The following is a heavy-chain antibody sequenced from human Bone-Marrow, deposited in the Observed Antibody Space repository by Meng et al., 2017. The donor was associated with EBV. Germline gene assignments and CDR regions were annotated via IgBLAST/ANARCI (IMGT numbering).Heavy chain of an antibody. D-gene: IGHD6-13*01. CDR2: INVDGSDT. V-gene: IGHV3-74*02. J-gene: IGHJ4*02. CDR3: SRSNWYPDY. Sequence: EVRLLGSGGGLVQPGGSLRLSCAASGFTLSNYWMHWVRQVPGKGLVWVSRINVDGSDTIYADSVKGRFTISRDNGKSTLYLQMNSLRADDTAVYYCSRSNWYPDYWGQGTLVTVSS. CDR1: GFTLSNYW.